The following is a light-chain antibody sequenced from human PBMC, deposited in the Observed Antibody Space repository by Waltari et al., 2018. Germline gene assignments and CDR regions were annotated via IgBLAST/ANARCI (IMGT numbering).Light chain of an antibody. CDR2: EVT. CDR3: SSYAHNNHFV. V-gene: IGLV2-8*01. CDR1: NSDVGAYNH. Sequence: QSVLTQTPSATGSPGQSVTISCPGTNSDVGAYNHVSWYQQHPGKVPKLLIYEVTTRPSGVPDRFSGSKSGNTASLTVSGLQADDEADYYCSSYAHNNHFVFGTGTKVTVL. J-gene: IGLJ1*01.